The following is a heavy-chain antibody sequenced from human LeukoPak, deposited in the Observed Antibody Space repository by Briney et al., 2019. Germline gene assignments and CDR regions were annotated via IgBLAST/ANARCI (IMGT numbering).Heavy chain of an antibody. V-gene: IGHV1-2*04. CDR1: GYTFTDYY. J-gene: IGHJ4*02. CDR3: ARGVTYSGTYWYYFDS. CDR2: IDPNSGDT. D-gene: IGHD1-26*01. Sequence: ASVKVSCRASGYTFTDYYIHWVRQAPGQGLEWMGWIDPNSGDTNYAQKFQGWVTMTRDTSISTAYMEMNRLRSDDTAVYYCARGVTYSGTYWYYFDSWGQGTLVTVSS.